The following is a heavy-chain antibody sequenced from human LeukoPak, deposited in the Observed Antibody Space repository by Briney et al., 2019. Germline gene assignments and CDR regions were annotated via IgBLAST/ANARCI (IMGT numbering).Heavy chain of an antibody. V-gene: IGHV4-30-4*08. CDR1: GGSISSGDYY. Sequence: PSQTLSLTCTVSGGSISSGDYYWSWIRQPPGKGLEWIVYIYYSGSTYYNPSLKSRVTISVDTSKNQFSLKLSSVTAADTAVDYCARGHPRAYYYDSSGYHPADAFDIWGQGTMVTVSS. CDR3: ARGHPRAYYYDSSGYHPADAFDI. CDR2: IYYSGST. D-gene: IGHD3-22*01. J-gene: IGHJ3*02.